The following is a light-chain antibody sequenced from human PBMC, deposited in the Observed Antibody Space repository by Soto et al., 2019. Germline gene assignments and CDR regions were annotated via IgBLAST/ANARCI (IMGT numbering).Light chain of an antibody. CDR2: SAS. J-gene: IGKJ1*01. CDR1: QSINNY. Sequence: DILVTQSPSSLSVSVGDRATITCRASQSINNYLNWYLQRPGQAPKLLIRSASTLQRGVPSRFSGSGSGTDFTLTIGSLQPEDLATYYCQQDYTYPLTFGQGTKVDNK. V-gene: IGKV1-39*01. CDR3: QQDYTYPLT.